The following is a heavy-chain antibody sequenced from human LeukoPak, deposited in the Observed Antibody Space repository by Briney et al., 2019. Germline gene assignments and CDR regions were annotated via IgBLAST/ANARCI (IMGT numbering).Heavy chain of an antibody. V-gene: IGHV4-30-2*01. D-gene: IGHD4-17*01. CDR2: IYHSGST. J-gene: IGHJ5*02. CDR3: ARTHGDEGWFDP. CDR1: GGSISSGGYS. Sequence: PSQTLSLTCAVSGGSISSGGYSWSWIRQPPGKGLEWIGYIYHSGSTYYNPSLKSRVTMSVDRSKNQFSLKLSSVTAADTAVYYCARTHGDEGWFDPWGQGTLVTVSS.